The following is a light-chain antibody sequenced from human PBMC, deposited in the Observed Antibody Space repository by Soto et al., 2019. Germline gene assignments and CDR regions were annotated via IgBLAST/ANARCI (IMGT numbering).Light chain of an antibody. Sequence: EIVMTQSPATLSVSPGERATLSCRASQSVSSNLAWYQQKPGQAPRLLIYGASTRATGIPARFSGSGSGTEFTLTISSLQSEDFAVYYCQQYNDWPPGTCGGGTKVESK. CDR1: QSVSSN. CDR3: QQYNDWPPGT. CDR2: GAS. J-gene: IGKJ4*01. V-gene: IGKV3-15*01.